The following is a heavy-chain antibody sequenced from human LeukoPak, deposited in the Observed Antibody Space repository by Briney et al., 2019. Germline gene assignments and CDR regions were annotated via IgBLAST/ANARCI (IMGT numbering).Heavy chain of an antibody. Sequence: GGSLRLSCAASGFTFSSYAMSWVRQAPGKGLEWVSAISGSGGSTYYADSVKGRFTISRDNAKNSLYLQMNSLRAEGTAVYYCAKDGGSSSWEDAFDIWGQGTMVTVSS. CDR2: ISGSGGST. CDR3: AKDGGSSSWEDAFDI. D-gene: IGHD6-13*01. V-gene: IGHV3-23*01. CDR1: GFTFSSYA. J-gene: IGHJ3*02.